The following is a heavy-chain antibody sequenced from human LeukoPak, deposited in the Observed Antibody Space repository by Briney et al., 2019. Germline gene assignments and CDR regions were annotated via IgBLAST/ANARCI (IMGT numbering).Heavy chain of an antibody. J-gene: IGHJ5*02. V-gene: IGHV4-38-2*02. Sequence: SETLSLTCTVSGYSISSGYYWGWIRQPPGKGLEWIGSIHHSGSTYYNPSLKSRVTISVDTSKNQFSLKLSSVTAADTAVYYCARRVTMVRGVIWFDPWGQGTLVTVSS. CDR2: IHHSGST. CDR3: ARRVTMVRGVIWFDP. D-gene: IGHD3-10*01. CDR1: GYSISSGYY.